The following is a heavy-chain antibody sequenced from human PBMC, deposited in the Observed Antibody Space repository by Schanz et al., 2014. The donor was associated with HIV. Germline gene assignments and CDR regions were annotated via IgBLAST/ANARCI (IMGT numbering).Heavy chain of an antibody. CDR1: GGTFSSFA. V-gene: IGHV1-69*06. D-gene: IGHD3-16*01. J-gene: IGHJ3*02. CDR3: AAGITHPGAFDI. CDR2: IIPVFGTT. Sequence: QVQLVQSGAEVKKPGSSVKVSCKASGGTFSSFAISWVRQAPGQGLEWMGGIIPVFGTTNYAQKFQGRVTITADKSTSTAYMELSSLRSEDTAVYYCAAGITHPGAFDIWGQGTMVTVSS.